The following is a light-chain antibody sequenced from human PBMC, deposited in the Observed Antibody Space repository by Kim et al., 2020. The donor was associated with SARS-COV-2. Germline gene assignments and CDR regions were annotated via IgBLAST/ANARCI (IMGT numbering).Light chain of an antibody. V-gene: IGKV1-12*01. Sequence: DTLMTQSPSSVSASIGDTVTVTCRASQRINNWLAWYQQKPGEAPKLLIFPASTLRTGVPSRFSGTGSGTDFSLTITNLQPDDFATYYCQQADRFPRTFGQGTKVDIK. CDR3: QQADRFPRT. J-gene: IGKJ1*01. CDR2: PAS. CDR1: QRINNW.